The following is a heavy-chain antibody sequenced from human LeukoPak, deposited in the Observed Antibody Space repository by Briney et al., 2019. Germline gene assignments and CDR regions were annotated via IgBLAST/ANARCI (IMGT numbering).Heavy chain of an antibody. CDR3: AKLYGSGRSDWCFDL. V-gene: IGHV4-34*01. CDR1: GGLFSGYY. CDR2: IDQSGST. D-gene: IGHD3-10*01. Sequence: PSATLSLKCAVYGGLFSGYYWSWIRPPPGKGLEWIGEIDQSGSTNYNPSLKDRVIISVDTSKNQFSSKVNSVTAADAAVYYCAKLYGSGRSDWCFDLWGRGTPVTVLS. J-gene: IGHJ2*01.